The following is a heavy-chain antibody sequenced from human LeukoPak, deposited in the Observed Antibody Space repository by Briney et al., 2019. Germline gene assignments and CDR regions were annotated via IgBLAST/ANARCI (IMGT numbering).Heavy chain of an antibody. V-gene: IGHV1-2*02. CDR3: ARAEHSRANSYYYYYYMDV. Sequence: ASVKVSCKASGYTFTGYYMHWVRQAPGPGLEWMGWINPNSGGTNYAQKFPGRVTMTRDTSISTAYMELSRLRSDDTAVYYCARAEHSRANSYYYYYYMDVWGKGTTVTVSS. J-gene: IGHJ6*03. D-gene: IGHD6-6*01. CDR2: INPNSGGT. CDR1: GYTFTGYY.